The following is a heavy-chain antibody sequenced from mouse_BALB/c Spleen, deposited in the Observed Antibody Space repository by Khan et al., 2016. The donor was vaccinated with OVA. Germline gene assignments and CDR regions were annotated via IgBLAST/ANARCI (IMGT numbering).Heavy chain of an antibody. CDR2: IYPGDGRT. CDR3: SRRYYGTFWYFAV. CDR1: GFTLMSSY. J-gene: IGHJ1*01. D-gene: IGHD1-1*01. Sequence: QVQLQQSGPELVKPGASVKMSCKASGFTLMSSYIHWVKQRPGQGLEWIGWIYPGDGRTKYNENFKGKTTLTADKSSSHAYMFLSSLTSEDSALHFYSRRYYGTFWYFAVWGAGTPVTVSS. V-gene: IGHV1S56*01.